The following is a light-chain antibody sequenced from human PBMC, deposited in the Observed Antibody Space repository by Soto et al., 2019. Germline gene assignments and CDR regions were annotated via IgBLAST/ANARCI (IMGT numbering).Light chain of an antibody. J-gene: IGLJ2*01. Sequence: QAVVTQSPSASASLGASVKLTCTLSSGHSNYAIAWHQQQSEKGPRYLMKLNRDGSHSKGDGIPDLFSGSSAGAERYLTISSLXSXDEDDYYCQTWGSGIVVFGGGTQLTV. CDR2: LNRDGSH. CDR3: QTWGSGIVV. CDR1: SGHSNYA. V-gene: IGLV4-69*01.